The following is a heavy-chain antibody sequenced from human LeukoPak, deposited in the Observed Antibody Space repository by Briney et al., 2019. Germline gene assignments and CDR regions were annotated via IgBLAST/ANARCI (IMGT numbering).Heavy chain of an antibody. CDR1: GFTFSNYW. V-gene: IGHV3-7*04. J-gene: IGHJ4*02. Sequence: PGGSLRPSCAASGFTFSNYWMSWVRQAPGKGLEWVANIKQDGSEKYYEDSVKGRFTISRDNAKNSLYLQTNSLRAEDTAVYYCARDESRQLVRGFDYWGQGTLVTVSS. CDR2: IKQDGSEK. CDR3: ARDESRQLVRGFDY. D-gene: IGHD6-13*01.